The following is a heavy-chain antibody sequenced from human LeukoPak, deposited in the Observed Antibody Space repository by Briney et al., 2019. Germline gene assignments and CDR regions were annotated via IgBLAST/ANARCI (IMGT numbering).Heavy chain of an antibody. Sequence: ASVKVSCRASGGTFSSYAISWVRQAPGQGLEWMGWINPNSGGTNYAQKFKGRVTMTRDTSISTAYMELSRLRSDDTAVYYCARLFRPRRIAAAGTFWFDPWGQGALVTVSS. CDR2: INPNSGGT. J-gene: IGHJ5*02. D-gene: IGHD6-13*01. V-gene: IGHV1-2*02. CDR1: GGTFSSYA. CDR3: ARLFRPRRIAAAGTFWFDP.